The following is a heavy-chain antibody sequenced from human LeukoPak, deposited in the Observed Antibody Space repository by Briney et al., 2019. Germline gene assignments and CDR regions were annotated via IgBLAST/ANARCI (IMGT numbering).Heavy chain of an antibody. CDR3: ARGRGSGWYYFDY. CDR2: ISSSSSTI. D-gene: IGHD6-19*01. J-gene: IGHJ4*02. Sequence: PGGSLRLSCAASGFTFSSYSMNWVRQAPGKGLEWVSYISSSSSTIYYADSVKGRFTISRDNAKNSLYLQMNSLRAEDTAVYYCARGRGSGWYYFDYWGQGTLVTVSS. CDR1: GFTFSSYS. V-gene: IGHV3-48*01.